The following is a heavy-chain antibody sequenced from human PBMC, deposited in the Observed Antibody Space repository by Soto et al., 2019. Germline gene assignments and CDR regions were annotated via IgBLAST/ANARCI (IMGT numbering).Heavy chain of an antibody. J-gene: IGHJ3*02. CDR2: LRGNGDST. Sequence: EVQVLESGGGLVQPGGSLRLSCAASGFTFSSYAMSWVRQAPGRGLEWVSTLRGNGDSTYYAGSVKGPFTVSRDTSKYALYLQLNVLRREVTTAYYCAKGPDPSAFASWGQGTMFTVSS. CDR1: GFTFSSYA. CDR3: AKGPDPSAFAS. V-gene: IGHV3-23*01.